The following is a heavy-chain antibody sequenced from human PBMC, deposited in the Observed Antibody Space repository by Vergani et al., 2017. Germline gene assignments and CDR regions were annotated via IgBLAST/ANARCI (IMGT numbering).Heavy chain of an antibody. J-gene: IGHJ4*02. V-gene: IGHV3-23*03. Sequence: VQLVESGGGLVKPGGSLRLSCAASGFTFSDYYMSWIRQAPGKGLEWVSVIYSGGSSTYYADSVKGRFTISRDNSKNTLYLQMNSLRAEDTAVYYCAKDVDIVATTYFDYWGQGTLVTVSS. D-gene: IGHD5-12*01. CDR3: AKDVDIVATTYFDY. CDR1: GFTFSDYY. CDR2: IYSGGSST.